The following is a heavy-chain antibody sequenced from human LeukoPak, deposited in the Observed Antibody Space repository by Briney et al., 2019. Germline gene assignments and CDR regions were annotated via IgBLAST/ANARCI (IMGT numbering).Heavy chain of an antibody. D-gene: IGHD3-10*01. Sequence: GGSLRLSCAASGFTFDDYGMSWVRQAPGKGLEWVSGINWNGGSTGYADSVKGRFTISRDNAKNSLYLQMNSLRAEDTALYYCAKDIGRFGELVYYFDYWGQGTLVTVSS. CDR2: INWNGGST. CDR3: AKDIGRFGELVYYFDY. CDR1: GFTFDDYG. J-gene: IGHJ4*02. V-gene: IGHV3-20*04.